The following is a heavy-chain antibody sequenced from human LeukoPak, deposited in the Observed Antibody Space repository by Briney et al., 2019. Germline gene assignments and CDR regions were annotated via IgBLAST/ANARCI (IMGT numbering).Heavy chain of an antibody. D-gene: IGHD5-18*01. V-gene: IGHV3-66*01. CDR1: GFTVSSNY. CDR2: IYSGGST. J-gene: IGHJ4*02. CDR3: ARSGYSYGFTDY. Sequence: GGSLRLSCAASGFTVSSNYMSWVRQAPGKGLEWVSVIYSGGSTYYADSEKGRFTISRDNSKNTLYLQMNSLRAEDTAVYYCARSGYSYGFTDYWGQGTLVTVSS.